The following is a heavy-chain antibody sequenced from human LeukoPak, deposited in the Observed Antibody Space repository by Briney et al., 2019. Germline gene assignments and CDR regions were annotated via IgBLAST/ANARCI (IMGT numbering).Heavy chain of an antibody. CDR1: GYTFTVYY. Sequence: GASVRVSCKASGYTFTVYYMHWARQAPGQGLEWRGGFDPEEGEKIYAQKFQGRDTMTEDTSTDTAYMELSSLRSEDTAVYYCATELPRRLNYYDSSGAESNWFDPWGQGTLVTVSS. J-gene: IGHJ5*02. CDR2: FDPEEGEK. D-gene: IGHD3-22*01. V-gene: IGHV1-24*01. CDR3: ATELPRRLNYYDSSGAESNWFDP.